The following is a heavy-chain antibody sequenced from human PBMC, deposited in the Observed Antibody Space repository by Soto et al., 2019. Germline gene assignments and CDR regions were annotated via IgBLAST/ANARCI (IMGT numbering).Heavy chain of an antibody. V-gene: IGHV3-23*01. Sequence: EVQLLESGGGFVQPGGSLRLSCVVSGFTFSNYAINWVRQAPGKGLEWVSAISASGGSTYYIDSVKGRFTISRDSSKNTLYPQMNSLRVDDTAVYYCAIHFYYGSGSYYAVDYWGQGTLVTVSS. CDR1: GFTFSNYA. D-gene: IGHD3-10*01. CDR3: AIHFYYGSGSYYAVDY. J-gene: IGHJ4*02. CDR2: ISASGGST.